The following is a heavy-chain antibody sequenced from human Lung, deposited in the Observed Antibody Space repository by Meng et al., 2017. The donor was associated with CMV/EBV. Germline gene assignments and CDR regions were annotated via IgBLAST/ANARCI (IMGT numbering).Heavy chain of an antibody. D-gene: IGHD3-22*01. CDR3: AREDYHDSTSYQDFDY. J-gene: IGHJ4*02. CDR2: INPNSGGT. Sequence: ASXXVSXKVSRYTFSDYYMHWVRQAPGQGLEWMGWINPNSGGTNYAQKFQGRVTMTRDTSISTAYMELSRLRSDDTAVYYCAREDYHDSTSYQDFDYWGQGTLVTVSS. CDR1: RYTFSDYY. V-gene: IGHV1-2*02.